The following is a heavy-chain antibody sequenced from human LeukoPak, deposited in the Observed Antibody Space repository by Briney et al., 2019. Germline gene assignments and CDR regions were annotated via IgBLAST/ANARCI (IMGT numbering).Heavy chain of an antibody. CDR2: MDQDGSDK. J-gene: IGHJ4*02. CDR1: GFSLSDYW. Sequence: PGGSLSLSCAGSGFSLSDYWMNWVRQAPGKGLEWVANMDQDGSDKNYVGAVKGRFTISRDDDKNSLYLQMNSLRAEDTAVYYCARGGQYGSGGYWVYWGQGTLVTVSS. CDR3: ARGGQYGSGGYWVY. D-gene: IGHD3-10*01. V-gene: IGHV3-7*01.